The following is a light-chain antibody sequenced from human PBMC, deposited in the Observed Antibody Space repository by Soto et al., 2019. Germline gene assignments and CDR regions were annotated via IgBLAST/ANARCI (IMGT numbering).Light chain of an antibody. Sequence: QPVLTQSPSASASLGASVKLTCTLSSGHSSYAIAWHQQQPEKGPRYLMKLNSDGSHSKGDGIPDRFSGYSSGAERYLTISRLQSEDEADYYCQTWGTGIVVFGGGTKVTVL. CDR1: SGHSSYA. J-gene: IGLJ2*01. CDR3: QTWGTGIVV. V-gene: IGLV4-69*01. CDR2: LNSDGSH.